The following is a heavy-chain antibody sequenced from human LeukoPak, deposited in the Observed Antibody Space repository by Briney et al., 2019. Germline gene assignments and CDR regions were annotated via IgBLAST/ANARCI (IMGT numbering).Heavy chain of an antibody. D-gene: IGHD4-17*01. CDR1: GYTFTSYD. CDR2: MNPNSGNT. V-gene: IGHV1-8*01. J-gene: IGHJ5*02. Sequence: ASVKVSCKASGYTFTSYDINWVRQATGQGLEWMGWMNPNSGNTGYSQEFQGRVTITRDTSASTAYMELSSLRSEDMAVYYCARGSSTVTTNSNWFDPWGQGTLVTVSS. CDR3: ARGSSTVTTNSNWFDP.